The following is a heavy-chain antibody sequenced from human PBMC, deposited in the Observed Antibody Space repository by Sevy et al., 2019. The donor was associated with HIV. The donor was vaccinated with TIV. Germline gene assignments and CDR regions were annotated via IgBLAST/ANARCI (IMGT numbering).Heavy chain of an antibody. CDR3: TRGVVAAIYYYYDMDV. J-gene: IGHJ6*03. Sequence: GGSLRLSCAASGFTFSSYAMSWVRQAPGKGLEWVSAISGSGGSTYYADSVKGRFTISRDNSKNTLYLQMNSLRAEDTAVYYCTRGVVAAIYYYYDMDVWGKGTTVTVSS. CDR1: GFTFSSYA. V-gene: IGHV3-23*01. D-gene: IGHD2-15*01. CDR2: ISGSGGST.